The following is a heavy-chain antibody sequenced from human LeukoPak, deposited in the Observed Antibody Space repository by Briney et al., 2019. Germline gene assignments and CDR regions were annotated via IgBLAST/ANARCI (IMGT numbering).Heavy chain of an antibody. Sequence: PSKTLSLTCTVPGSSISSYYWSWIRQPAGKGLDWIGRIYTSGSTNYNPSLNSRVTMSVDTTKNQFSLKLSSVTAVDTPVCYSARDLPTLGAPFDYWGQGSLVTVSS. CDR3: ARDLPTLGAPFDY. V-gene: IGHV4-4*07. J-gene: IGHJ4*02. CDR1: GSSISSYY. D-gene: IGHD3-16*01. CDR2: IYTSGST.